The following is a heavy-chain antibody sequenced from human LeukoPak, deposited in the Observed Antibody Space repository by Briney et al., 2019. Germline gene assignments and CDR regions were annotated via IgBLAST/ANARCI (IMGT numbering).Heavy chain of an antibody. Sequence: GGSLRLSCAASGFTFSSFGMHWVRQAPGKGLEWVALIIDESRQFYTPSVKGRFTISRDNSKDTLYLEMNSLRVEDTAVYYCVRDDATDDNGFDIWGQGTMVTVSS. CDR2: IIDESRQ. D-gene: IGHD3-9*01. V-gene: IGHV3-30*12. CDR3: VRDDATDDNGFDI. J-gene: IGHJ3*02. CDR1: GFTFSSFG.